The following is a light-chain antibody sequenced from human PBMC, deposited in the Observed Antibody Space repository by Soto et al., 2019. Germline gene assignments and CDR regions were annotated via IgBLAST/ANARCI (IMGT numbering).Light chain of an antibody. CDR1: ESIARQ. Sequence: DIQMTQSPSSLSASVGDRVTITCRASESIARQLNWYQQRPGKAPKLLIYAASTLQNGVPSRFRGGGSGTDFTHTISNLQPEDFATYYYQQTYSTLSITFGQGTRLEIK. CDR2: AAS. J-gene: IGKJ5*01. V-gene: IGKV1-39*01. CDR3: QQTYSTLSIT.